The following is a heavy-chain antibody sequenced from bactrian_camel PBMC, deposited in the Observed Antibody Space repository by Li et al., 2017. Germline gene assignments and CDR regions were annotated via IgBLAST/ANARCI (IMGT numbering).Heavy chain of an antibody. J-gene: IGHJ6*01. V-gene: IGHV3S40*01. CDR2: VYTGGGDP. CDR1: GSIPSSYC. CDR3: AAVRYGGTWYPLCRARSADFGY. D-gene: IGHD6*01. Sequence: DVQLVESGGGSVEAGGSLELSCTFSGSIPSSYCMAWFRQASGKEREGVAAVYTGGGDPEYPDSAEGRFTIYQDGAKKEVHLQIDILKVEDTAMYYCAAVRYGGTWYPLCRARSADFGYWGQGTQVTVS.